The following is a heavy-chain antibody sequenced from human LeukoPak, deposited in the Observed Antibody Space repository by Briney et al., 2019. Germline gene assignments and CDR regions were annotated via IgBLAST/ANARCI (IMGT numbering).Heavy chain of an antibody. Sequence: SETLSLTCTVSGYSISSGYYWGWIQQPPGKGLEWIGGIYHSGSTYYNPSLKSRVTISVDTSKNQFSLKLSSVTAADTAVYYCARGERYYDSSGYPFDYWGQGTLVTVSS. CDR1: GYSISSGYY. D-gene: IGHD3-22*01. J-gene: IGHJ4*02. CDR2: IYHSGST. V-gene: IGHV4-38-2*02. CDR3: ARGERYYDSSGYPFDY.